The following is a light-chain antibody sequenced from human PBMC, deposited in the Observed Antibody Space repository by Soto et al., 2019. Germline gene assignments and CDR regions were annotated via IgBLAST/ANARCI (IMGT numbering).Light chain of an antibody. V-gene: IGKV3-20*01. CDR2: GAS. CDR1: QSVSSGY. Sequence: EIVLTRSPGTLALSPGDRATLSCRASQSVSSGYLAWYQQKRGQAPRLXIYGASSRATGIPDRFSGSGSGTDFTLTISRLEPEDFEVYYCQQYGTSPEAFGQGTKVDIK. J-gene: IGKJ1*01. CDR3: QQYGTSPEA.